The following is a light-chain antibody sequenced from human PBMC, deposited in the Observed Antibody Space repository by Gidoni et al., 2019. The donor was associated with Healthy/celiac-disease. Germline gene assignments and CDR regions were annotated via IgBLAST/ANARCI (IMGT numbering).Light chain of an antibody. CDR1: QSSSSY. Sequence: IQMTQSPSSLSASVGDRVTITCRASQSSSSYLNWYQQKPGNAPKLLIYAASSLQSGVPSRFSGSGSGTDFTLTISSLQPEDFATYYCQQSYSTPRTFGQGTKLEIK. J-gene: IGKJ2*01. CDR3: QQSYSTPRT. V-gene: IGKV1-39*01. CDR2: AAS.